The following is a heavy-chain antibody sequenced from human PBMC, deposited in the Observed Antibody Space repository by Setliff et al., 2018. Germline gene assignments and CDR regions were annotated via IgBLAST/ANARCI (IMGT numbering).Heavy chain of an antibody. CDR3: ARHLYSSGWYFDY. Sequence: SETLSLTCTVSGGSISSSSYYWGWVRQPPGKGLEWIGSIYYSGSTYYNPSLKSRVTMSVDTSKNQFSLRLSSVTAADTAVYYCARHLYSSGWYFDYWGQGTLVTVSS. V-gene: IGHV4-39*01. CDR2: IYYSGST. J-gene: IGHJ4*02. CDR1: GGSISSSSYY. D-gene: IGHD6-19*01.